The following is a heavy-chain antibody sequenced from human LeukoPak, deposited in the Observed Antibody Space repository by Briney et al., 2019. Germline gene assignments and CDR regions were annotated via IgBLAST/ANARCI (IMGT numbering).Heavy chain of an antibody. Sequence: SETLSLTCTVSGGSISSGSYYWSWIRQPAGKGLEWIGRIYTSGSTNYNPSLKSRVTISVDTSKNQFSLKLSSVTAAGTAVYYCARDVNGNWFDPWGQGTLVTVSS. J-gene: IGHJ5*02. CDR1: GGSISSGSYY. V-gene: IGHV4-61*02. D-gene: IGHD2-8*01. CDR2: IYTSGST. CDR3: ARDVNGNWFDP.